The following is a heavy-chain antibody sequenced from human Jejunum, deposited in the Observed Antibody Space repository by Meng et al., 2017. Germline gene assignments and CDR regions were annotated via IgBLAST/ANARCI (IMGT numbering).Heavy chain of an antibody. D-gene: IGHD6-19*01. Sequence: LQLQESGPGLVKPSETLSLTCSVSGASISSSSWYWGWIRQPPGKGLEWIGSIYYSENTYYHPSLKSRVTISVDTSKNQFSLKLSSVTAADTAVYYCARGPWDSSGWPEYFQHWGQGTLVIVSS. J-gene: IGHJ1*01. CDR3: ARGPWDSSGWPEYFQH. CDR1: GASISSSSWY. CDR2: IYYSENT. V-gene: IGHV4-39*07.